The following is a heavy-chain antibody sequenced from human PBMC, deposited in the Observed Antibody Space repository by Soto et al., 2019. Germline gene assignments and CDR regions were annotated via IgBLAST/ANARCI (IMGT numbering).Heavy chain of an antibody. CDR1: GFTFSSYS. Sequence: GGSLRLSCAASGFTFSSYSMNWVRQAPGKGLEWVSSISSSSSYIYYADSVKGRFTISRDNAKNSRYLQMNSLRAEETAVYYCARDRYTIFGVGNHYYYYGMDVWGQGTTVTVSS. V-gene: IGHV3-21*01. D-gene: IGHD3-3*01. J-gene: IGHJ6*02. CDR3: ARDRYTIFGVGNHYYYYGMDV. CDR2: ISSSSSYI.